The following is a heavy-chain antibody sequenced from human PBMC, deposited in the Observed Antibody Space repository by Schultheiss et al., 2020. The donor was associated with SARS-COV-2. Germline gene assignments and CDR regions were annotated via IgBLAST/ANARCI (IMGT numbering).Heavy chain of an antibody. D-gene: IGHD5-24*01. J-gene: IGHJ2*01. Sequence: GGSLRLSCAASGFTFSSYSMNWVRQAPGKGLEWVSYISSSSSTIYYADSVKGRFTISRDNAKNSLYLQMNSLRAEDTAVYYCARARDGYNTKWYFDLWGRGTLVTVSS. V-gene: IGHV3-48*04. CDR2: ISSSSSTI. CDR3: ARARDGYNTKWYFDL. CDR1: GFTFSSYS.